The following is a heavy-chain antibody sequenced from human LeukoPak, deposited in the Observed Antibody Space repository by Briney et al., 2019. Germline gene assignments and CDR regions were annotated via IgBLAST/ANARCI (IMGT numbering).Heavy chain of an antibody. CDR1: GFTFSSYA. J-gene: IGHJ6*03. CDR3: ARLALSIYYYYMDV. CDR2: IKQDGSEK. Sequence: GGSLRLSCAASGFTFSSYAMSWVRQAPGKGLEWVANIKQDGSEKYYVDSVKGRFTISRDNAKNSLYLQMNSLRAEDTAVYYCARLALSIYYYYMDVWGKGTTVTVSS. V-gene: IGHV3-7*01. D-gene: IGHD6-6*01.